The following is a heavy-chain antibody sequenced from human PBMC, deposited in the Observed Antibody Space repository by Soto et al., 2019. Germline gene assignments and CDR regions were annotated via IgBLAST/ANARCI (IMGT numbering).Heavy chain of an antibody. Sequence: PSETLSLTCAVYGGSFSGYYWSWIRQPPGKGLEWIGEINHSGSTNYNPSLKSRVTISVDTSKNQFSLKLSSVTAADTAVYYCARGRMTTVNTFDYWGQGTLVTVSS. J-gene: IGHJ4*02. CDR1: GGSFSGYY. CDR2: INHSGST. CDR3: ARGRMTTVNTFDY. D-gene: IGHD4-17*01. V-gene: IGHV4-34*01.